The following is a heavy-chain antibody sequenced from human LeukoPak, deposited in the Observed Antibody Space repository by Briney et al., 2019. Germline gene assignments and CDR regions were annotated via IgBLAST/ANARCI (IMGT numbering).Heavy chain of an antibody. J-gene: IGHJ4*02. CDR2: ITSNSGAI. D-gene: IGHD6-13*01. V-gene: IGHV3-48*01. CDR1: GVSFRTYR. CDR3: ARDMTASSWHALDY. Sequence: GGSLSLSCEASGVSFRTYRMNELRQAPGKGLEWGSYITSNSGAIYYADSVKGRFTMSRDNAKNSLHLQMNSLRAEDTAVYYCARDMTASSWHALDYWGQGTLITVSS.